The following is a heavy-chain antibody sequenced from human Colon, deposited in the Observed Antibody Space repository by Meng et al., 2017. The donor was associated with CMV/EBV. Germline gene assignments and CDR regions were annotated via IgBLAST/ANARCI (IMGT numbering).Heavy chain of an antibody. CDR1: GFTFSGYV. V-gene: IGHV3-23*05. Sequence: GGSLRLSCAASGFTFSGYVMRWVRQAPGKGLEWVSTIDSSGAYIADSVKGRFTVSRDNFKNTLDLQMNSLRVEDAATYYCTKLMGNTRVDHWGQGTQVTVSS. CDR3: TKLMGNTRVDH. J-gene: IGHJ5*02. CDR2: IDSSGA. D-gene: IGHD5-24*01.